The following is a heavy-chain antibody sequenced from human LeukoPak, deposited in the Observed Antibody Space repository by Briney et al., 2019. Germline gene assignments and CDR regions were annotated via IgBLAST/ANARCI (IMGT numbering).Heavy chain of an antibody. Sequence: ASVKVSCKASGYTFTSYDINWVRQATGQGLEWMGWMNPNSGNTGYAQKFQGRVTITRNTSISTAYMELSSLRSEDTAVYYCARGDNYDFWSGYFPSTSPFDYWGQGTLVTVSS. J-gene: IGHJ4*02. CDR3: ARGDNYDFWSGYFPSTSPFDY. CDR2: MNPNSGNT. V-gene: IGHV1-8*03. CDR1: GYTFTSYD. D-gene: IGHD3-3*01.